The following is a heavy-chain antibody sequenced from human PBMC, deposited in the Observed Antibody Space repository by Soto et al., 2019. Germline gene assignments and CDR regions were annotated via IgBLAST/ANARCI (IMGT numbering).Heavy chain of an antibody. Sequence: EMQLVESGGDLVQPGGSLRLSCAASGFTFSSYWMHWVRQAPGKGLVWVSRINSDGSSTSYADSVKGRFTISRDNAKNTLYLQMNSLRAEDTAVYYCVRTSLVVAAATREDYWGQGTLVTVSS. V-gene: IGHV3-74*01. CDR2: INSDGSST. CDR1: GFTFSSYW. J-gene: IGHJ4*02. D-gene: IGHD2-15*01. CDR3: VRTSLVVAAATREDY.